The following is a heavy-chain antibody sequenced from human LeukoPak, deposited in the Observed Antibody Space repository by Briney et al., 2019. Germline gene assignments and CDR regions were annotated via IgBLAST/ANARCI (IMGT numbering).Heavy chain of an antibody. J-gene: IGHJ3*02. Sequence: GESLKISCKGSGYTFTSNSIGWVRQFPGKGLEWMGIICPGDSDTRFSPSFQGQVTISADKSISTVYLQWSSLKASDTAMYYCARHAGGSLPDAFDIWGQGTMVTVSS. CDR3: ARHAGGSLPDAFDI. CDR2: ICPGDSDT. CDR1: GYTFTSNS. V-gene: IGHV5-51*01. D-gene: IGHD2-15*01.